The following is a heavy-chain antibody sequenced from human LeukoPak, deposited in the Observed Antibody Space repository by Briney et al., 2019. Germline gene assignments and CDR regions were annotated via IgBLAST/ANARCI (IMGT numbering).Heavy chain of an antibody. CDR1: GGTFSSYA. V-gene: IGHV1-69*05. J-gene: IGHJ4*02. CDR2: IIPIFGTA. D-gene: IGHD3-10*01. Sequence: GASVKVSCKASGGTFSSYAISWVRQAPGQGLEWMGGIIPIFGTANYAQKFQGRDTMTRNTSISTAYMELSSLRSEDTAVYYCARGPDYYGSGSYYLDYWGQGTLVTVSS. CDR3: ARGPDYYGSGSYYLDY.